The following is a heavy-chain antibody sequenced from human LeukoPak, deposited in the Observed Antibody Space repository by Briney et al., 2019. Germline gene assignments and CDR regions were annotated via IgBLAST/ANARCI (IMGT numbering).Heavy chain of an antibody. D-gene: IGHD4-11*01. Sequence: GGSLRLSCAASGFTFSSYGMHWVRQAPGKGLEWVAAIWYDGSNKYYADSVKGRFTISRDNSKNTLYLQMNSLRAEDTAVYYCARVTGYSNYGYFDYWGQGTLVTVSS. J-gene: IGHJ4*02. CDR2: IWYDGSNK. V-gene: IGHV3-33*01. CDR1: GFTFSSYG. CDR3: ARVTGYSNYGYFDY.